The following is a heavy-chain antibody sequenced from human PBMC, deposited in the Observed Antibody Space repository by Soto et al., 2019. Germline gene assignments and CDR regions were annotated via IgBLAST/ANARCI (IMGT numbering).Heavy chain of an antibody. CDR3: AKDMGAVTRRGFDH. CDR1: GFSFEDYG. D-gene: IGHD4-17*01. V-gene: IGHV3-9*01. Sequence: EVQLVESGGGPVQPGMTLRLSCAASGFSFEDYGMHWVRQGPGKGLEWVAGSSWNSGSIGYAGSVKGRFTIATDNAKNSLYLQMSGLRPEDTALYHCAKDMGAVTRRGFDHWGQGTLVTFSS. J-gene: IGHJ4*02. CDR2: SSWNSGSI.